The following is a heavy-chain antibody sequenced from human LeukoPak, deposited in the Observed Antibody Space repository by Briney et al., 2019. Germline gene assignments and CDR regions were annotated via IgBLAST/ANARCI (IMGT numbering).Heavy chain of an antibody. V-gene: IGHV3-48*04. J-gene: IGHJ5*02. CDR2: ISRDSDTT. Sequence: GESLRLSCAASGFTFSSYSMNWVRQTPGKGLEWISYISRDSDTTYYADAVKGRFTISRDNAKTSLYLQMNNVRAEDTAVYFCVRDWDYFDSRAPLKKWLHPWGQGTLVTVSS. D-gene: IGHD3-22*01. CDR3: VRDWDYFDSRAPLKKWLHP. CDR1: GFTFSSYS.